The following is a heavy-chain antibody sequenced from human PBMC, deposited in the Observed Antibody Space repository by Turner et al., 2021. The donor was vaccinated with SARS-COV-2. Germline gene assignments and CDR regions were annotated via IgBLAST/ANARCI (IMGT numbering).Heavy chain of an antibody. V-gene: IGHV3-23*01. CDR3: AKGLGEYVFYVMDV. J-gene: IGHJ6*02. CDR1: EFTFGAYA. D-gene: IGHD3-10*02. CDR2: ISGAGGIP. Sequence: EVRLLESGGDLVQPGGSLRLSCAASEFTFGAYAMNWVRQTPGKVLEWVAAISGAGGIPYYADSVKGRFTIFRDNSEYTLFLQMNSLGVEDTAVYYCAKGLGEYVFYVMDVWGQGTTVTVSS.